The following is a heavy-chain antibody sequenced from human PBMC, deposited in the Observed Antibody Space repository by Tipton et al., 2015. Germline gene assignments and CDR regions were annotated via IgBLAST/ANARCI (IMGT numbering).Heavy chain of an antibody. D-gene: IGHD3-3*01. CDR3: ARGQDENALGEYYTH. J-gene: IGHJ1*01. CDR1: GGSISSEY. Sequence: TLSLTCTVSGGSISSEYWSWIRQPPGKGLEWLGYVFYTGSTYYNPSLGSRVTISVDTFENQFSLKLSSVTAADTAVYYCARGQDENALGEYYTHWGQGALVTVSS. V-gene: IGHV4-59*01. CDR2: VFYTGST.